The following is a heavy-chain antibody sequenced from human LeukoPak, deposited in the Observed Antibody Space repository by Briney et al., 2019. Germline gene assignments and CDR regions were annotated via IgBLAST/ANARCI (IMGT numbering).Heavy chain of an antibody. J-gene: IGHJ5*02. CDR1: GFTFSTSA. CDR2: IVVGRGNT. CDR3: AVDPRHGRMYDA. V-gene: IGHV1-58*02. D-gene: IGHD2-8*01. Sequence: PGTSVKVSCKASGFTFSTSAMKGVRQARGQRLEWIGWIVVGRGNTNYAQRFQQRVTITRDMSTSTAYMELSSLTSEDTAVYYCAVDPRHGRMYDAWGQGTLVTVSS.